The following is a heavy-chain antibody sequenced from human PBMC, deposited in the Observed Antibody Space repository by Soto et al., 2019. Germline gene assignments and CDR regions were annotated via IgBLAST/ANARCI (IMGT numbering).Heavy chain of an antibody. CDR3: ARYDVDTAMVNDY. V-gene: IGHV4-31*03. D-gene: IGHD5-18*01. J-gene: IGHJ4*02. Sequence: SETLSLTCTASGGSISSGGYYWSWIRQHPGKGLEWIGYIYYSGSTYYNPSLKSRVTISVDTSKNQFSLKLSSVTAADTAVYYCARYDVDTAMVNDYWGQGTLVTVSS. CDR1: GGSISSGGYY. CDR2: IYYSGST.